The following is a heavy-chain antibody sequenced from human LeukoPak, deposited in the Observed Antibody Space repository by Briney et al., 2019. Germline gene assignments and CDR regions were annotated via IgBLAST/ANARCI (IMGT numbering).Heavy chain of an antibody. V-gene: IGHV3-23*01. CDR2: ISGSGGST. Sequence: GGSLRLSCAASGFTFSSYWMSWVRQAPGKGLEWVSAISGSGGSTYYADSVKGRFTISRDNSKNTLYLQMNSLRAEDTAVYYCAKNPLVGATPIYYFDYWGQGTLVTVSS. CDR1: GFTFSSYW. J-gene: IGHJ4*02. D-gene: IGHD1-26*01. CDR3: AKNPLVGATPIYYFDY.